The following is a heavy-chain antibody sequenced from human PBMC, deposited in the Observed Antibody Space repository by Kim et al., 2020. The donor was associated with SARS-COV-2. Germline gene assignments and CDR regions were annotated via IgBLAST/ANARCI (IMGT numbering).Heavy chain of an antibody. CDR3: AGRLDY. V-gene: IGHV3-48*01. D-gene: IGHD1-26*01. CDR2: ISTSGSTI. Sequence: GGSLRLSCTASGFTFSSYSMNWVRQAPGKGLEWISYISTSGSTIYYADSVKGRFTISRDNAKNSLYLQMNSLRADDTAVYYCAGRLDYWGQGILDTVSA. CDR1: GFTFSSYS. J-gene: IGHJ4*02.